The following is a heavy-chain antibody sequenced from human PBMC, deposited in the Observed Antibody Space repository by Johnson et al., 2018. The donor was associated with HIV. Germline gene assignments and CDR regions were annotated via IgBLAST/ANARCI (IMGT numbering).Heavy chain of an antibody. J-gene: IGHJ3*02. CDR1: GFTFSSYA. D-gene: IGHD3-10*01. V-gene: IGHV3-30-3*01. CDR3: AKDRWFGRGPDAFDI. Sequence: QVQLVESGGGLIQPGGSLRLSCAASGFTFSSYAMHWVRQAPGKGLEWVAVISYDGSNKYYADSVKGRFTISRDNSKNTLYLQMNSPRAEDTAVYYCAKDRWFGRGPDAFDIWGQGTMVTVSS. CDR2: ISYDGSNK.